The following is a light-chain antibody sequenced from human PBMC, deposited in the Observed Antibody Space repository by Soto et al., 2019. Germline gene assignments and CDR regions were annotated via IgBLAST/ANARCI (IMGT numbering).Light chain of an antibody. Sequence: DIQMTQSPSSLSASVGDRVTITCRASQSISSYLNWYQQKPGKAPKLLIYAASSLQSGVPSRFSGSGSGTDFTLTISSLQPEDFATYYCQQSYGTPWTCGQGTKVEIK. CDR1: QSISSY. V-gene: IGKV1-39*01. CDR2: AAS. CDR3: QQSYGTPWT. J-gene: IGKJ1*01.